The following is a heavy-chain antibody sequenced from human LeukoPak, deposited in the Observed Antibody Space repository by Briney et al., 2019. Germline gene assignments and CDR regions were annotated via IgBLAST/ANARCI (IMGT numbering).Heavy chain of an antibody. Sequence: GGSLRLSCAASGFTFSSYAMHWVRQAPGKGLEWVAVISYDGSNKYYADSVKGRFTISRDNAKNSLYLQMNNLRVEDTAMYYCAGGTGFIIKDWGQGTLVTVSS. CDR3: AGGTGFIIKD. D-gene: IGHD3-9*01. V-gene: IGHV3-30-3*01. J-gene: IGHJ4*02. CDR2: ISYDGSNK. CDR1: GFTFSSYA.